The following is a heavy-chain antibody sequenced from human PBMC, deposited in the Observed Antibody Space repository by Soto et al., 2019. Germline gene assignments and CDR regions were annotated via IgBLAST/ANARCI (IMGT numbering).Heavy chain of an antibody. J-gene: IGHJ5*02. CDR2: VIPIFGTP. D-gene: IGHD2-15*01. CDR1: GGSFSDFA. CDR3: ARDCRGGTCFPKWFDP. Sequence: QVQLVQSGPEVRRPGSSVKVSCTASGGSFSDFAISWVRQAPGQGLEWMGGVIPIFGTPKYAQKFQGRITIIADEHTNTAYMELSSLTSEDTAVYYCARDCRGGTCFPKWFDPWGQGTLVTVSS. V-gene: IGHV1-69*01.